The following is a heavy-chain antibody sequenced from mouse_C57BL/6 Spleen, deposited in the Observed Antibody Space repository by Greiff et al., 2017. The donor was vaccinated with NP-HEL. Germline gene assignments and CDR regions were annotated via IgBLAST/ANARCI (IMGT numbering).Heavy chain of an antibody. J-gene: IGHJ2*01. CDR1: GYTFTSYW. D-gene: IGHD3-2*02. CDR3: AKATSEDYCDN. CDR2: IDPSDSYS. V-gene: IGHV1-69*01. Sequence: QVQLQQPGAELVMPGASVKLSCKASGYTFTSYWMHWVKQRPGQGLEWIGAIDPSDSYSNYNSKFKVKSTLPVYKSSSTAYMQLSSLTSEDSAVYYCAKATSEDYCDNWGQGTTLTVTS.